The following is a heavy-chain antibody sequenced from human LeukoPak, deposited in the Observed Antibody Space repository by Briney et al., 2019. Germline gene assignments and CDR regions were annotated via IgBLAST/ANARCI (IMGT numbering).Heavy chain of an antibody. CDR2: INHSGST. D-gene: IGHD4-17*01. V-gene: IGHV4-34*01. Sequence: SETLSLTCAVYGGSFSAYYWSWIRQPPGKGLEWIGEINHSGSTNYNPSLKSRVTISVDTSKNQFSLKLSSVTAADTAVYYCARRLLSNDYGDYGGGYYFDYWGQGTLVTVSS. CDR3: ARRLLSNDYGDYGGGYYFDY. CDR1: GGSFSAYY. J-gene: IGHJ4*02.